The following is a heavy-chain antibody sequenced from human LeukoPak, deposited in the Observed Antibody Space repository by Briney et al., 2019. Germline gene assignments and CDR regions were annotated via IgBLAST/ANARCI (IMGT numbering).Heavy chain of an antibody. J-gene: IGHJ4*02. CDR1: GFNFGDYA. Sequence: GGSLRLSCTVSGFNFGDYAMHWVRQAPGKGLEWVSGISWDSAHIGYVDSVRGRFTNSRDNAKNSLYLQMNGLRAEDTALYYCAKERSGTYLLDSWGQGTLVTVSS. CDR2: ISWDSAHI. CDR3: AKERSGTYLLDS. D-gene: IGHD1-26*01. V-gene: IGHV3-9*01.